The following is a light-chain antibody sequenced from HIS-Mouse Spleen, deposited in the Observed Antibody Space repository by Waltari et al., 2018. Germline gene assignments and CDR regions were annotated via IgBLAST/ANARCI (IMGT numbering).Light chain of an antibody. CDR1: QGISSY. V-gene: IGKV1-9*01. CDR3: QQLNSYLWT. CDR2: AAS. J-gene: IGKJ1*01. Sequence: DIQLTQSPSFLSASVGDRVTITCLASQGISSYLPWYQQKPGKAPKLLIYAASTLQSGVPSRFSGSGSGTEFTLTISSLQPEDFATYYCQQLNSYLWTFGQGTKVEIK.